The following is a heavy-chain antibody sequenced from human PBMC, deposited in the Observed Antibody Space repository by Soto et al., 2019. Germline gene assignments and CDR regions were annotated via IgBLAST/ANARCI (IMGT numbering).Heavy chain of an antibody. CDR3: ARGGAAQQGWFDP. CDR2: INHSGST. CDR1: GGSFSGYY. J-gene: IGHJ5*02. V-gene: IGHV4-34*01. Sequence: SETLSLTCVVYGGSFSGYYWSWIRQTPGKGLEWIGEINHSGSTKYNPSLKSRVTISVDRSKSQFSLKLSSVTAADTAVYYCARGGAAQQGWFDPWGQGTLVTVSS. D-gene: IGHD6-6*01.